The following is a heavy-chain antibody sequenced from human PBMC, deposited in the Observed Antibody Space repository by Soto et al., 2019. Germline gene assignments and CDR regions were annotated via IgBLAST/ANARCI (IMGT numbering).Heavy chain of an antibody. D-gene: IGHD1-26*01. CDR2: ISGSGDGT. V-gene: IGHV3-23*01. CDR1: GFTFSSFA. Sequence: GGSLRLSCAASGFTFSSFALSWVRQAPGKGLEWVSAISGSGDGTDYAASVKGRFTISRDNSKNTLYLQMNSLRAEDTAVYYCARDMHAGFTHYFDPWGQGTLVTVSS. CDR3: ARDMHAGFTHYFDP. J-gene: IGHJ5*02.